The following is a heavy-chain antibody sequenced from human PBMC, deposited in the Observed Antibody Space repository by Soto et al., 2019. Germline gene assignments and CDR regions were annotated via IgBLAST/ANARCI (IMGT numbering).Heavy chain of an antibody. J-gene: IGHJ4*02. Sequence: PSETLSLTCTVSGGSINNHYWSWIRQPPGKGLEWIGYIYYTGSTNYNPSLKSRVTMSVDTSKNQFSLNLTSLTAADTAIYYCARANWYSEYWGQRTLVTASS. CDR2: IYYTGST. CDR1: GGSINNHY. D-gene: IGHD7-27*01. CDR3: ARANWYSEY. V-gene: IGHV4-59*11.